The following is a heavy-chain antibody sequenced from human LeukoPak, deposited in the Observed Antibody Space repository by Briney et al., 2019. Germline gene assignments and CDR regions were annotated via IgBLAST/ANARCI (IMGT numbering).Heavy chain of an antibody. Sequence: SETLSLTCAVYGGSFSGYYWSWIRQPPGKGLEWIGEINHSGSTNYNPSLKSRVTISVDTSKNQFSLKLSSVTAADTAVYYCARGRGYSSGWFAFDIWGQGTMVTVSS. CDR1: GGSFSGYY. CDR2: INHSGST. V-gene: IGHV4-34*01. CDR3: ARGRGYSSGWFAFDI. J-gene: IGHJ3*02. D-gene: IGHD6-19*01.